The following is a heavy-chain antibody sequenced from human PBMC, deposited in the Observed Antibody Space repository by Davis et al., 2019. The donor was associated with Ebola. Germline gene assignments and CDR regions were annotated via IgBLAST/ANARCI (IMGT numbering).Heavy chain of an antibody. D-gene: IGHD6-13*01. CDR2: IYYSGST. Sequence: PSETLSLTCTVSGGSISSSSYYWGWIRQPPGKGLEWIGSIYYSGSTYYNPSLKSRVTISVDTSKNQFSLKLSSVTAADTAVYYCARQGSSWYLWFDPWGQGTLVTVSS. V-gene: IGHV4-39*01. CDR1: GGSISSSSYY. J-gene: IGHJ5*02. CDR3: ARQGSSWYLWFDP.